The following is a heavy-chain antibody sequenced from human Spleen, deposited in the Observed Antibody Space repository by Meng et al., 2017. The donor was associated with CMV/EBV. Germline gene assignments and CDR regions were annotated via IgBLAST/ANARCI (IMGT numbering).Heavy chain of an antibody. Sequence: SVKVSCKASGGTFSSYAISWVRQAPGQGLEWMGGIIPISGAANYAQKFQGRVTITTDESTSTASMELSSLRSEDTAMYYCASGDGNGYYFDYWGQGTLVTVSS. D-gene: IGHD3-22*01. CDR2: IIPISGAA. CDR1: GGTFSSYA. V-gene: IGHV1-69*05. J-gene: IGHJ4*02. CDR3: ASGDGNGYYFDY.